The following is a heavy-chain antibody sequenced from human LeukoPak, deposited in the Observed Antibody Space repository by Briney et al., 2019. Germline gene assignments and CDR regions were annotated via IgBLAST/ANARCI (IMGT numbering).Heavy chain of an antibody. Sequence: GGSLRLSCAVSGFTSSDHFLDWVRQAPGKGLEWVGRSRNKAKSYTTEYAASVKGRFTISRDDSKNSLYLQMNSLKTEDTAVYYCVRVGSVAGSDYLDYWGQGTLVTVSS. J-gene: IGHJ4*02. V-gene: IGHV3-72*01. CDR2: SRNKAKSYTT. D-gene: IGHD6-19*01. CDR1: GFTSSDHF. CDR3: VRVGSVAGSDYLDY.